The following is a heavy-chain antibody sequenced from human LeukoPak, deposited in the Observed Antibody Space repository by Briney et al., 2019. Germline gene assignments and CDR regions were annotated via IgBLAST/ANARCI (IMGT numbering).Heavy chain of an antibody. Sequence: GGSLRLSCAAPGFTFDDYAMHWVRQAPGKGLEWVSGISWNSGSIGYADSVKGRFTISRDNAKNSLYLQMNSLRAEDTALYYCAKARGRYDGAFDIWGQGTMVTVSS. CDR3: AKARGRYDGAFDI. CDR1: GFTFDDYA. D-gene: IGHD3-16*01. CDR2: ISWNSGSI. J-gene: IGHJ3*02. V-gene: IGHV3-9*01.